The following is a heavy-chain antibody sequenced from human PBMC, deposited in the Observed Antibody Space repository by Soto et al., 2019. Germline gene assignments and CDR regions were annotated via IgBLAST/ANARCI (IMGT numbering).Heavy chain of an antibody. J-gene: IGHJ4*02. V-gene: IGHV6-1*01. Sequence: SQTLSLTCAITGDSVSSNSAGWSWVRQSPSRGLEWLGRTYYRSKWYYEYAVSVRGRITINPDTSKNQFSLELTAVTAADTALYYCARVHSSGHGVDYWGPGTLVTVSS. CDR1: GDSVSSNSAG. CDR3: ARVHSSGHGVDY. D-gene: IGHD6-19*01. CDR2: TYYRSKWYY.